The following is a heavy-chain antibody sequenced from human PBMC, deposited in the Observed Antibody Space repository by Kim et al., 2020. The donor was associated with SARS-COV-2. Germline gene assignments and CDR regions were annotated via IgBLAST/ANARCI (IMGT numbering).Heavy chain of an antibody. CDR2: INWNGGST. D-gene: IGHD3-22*01. CDR3: AREGRSGYYQGACDI. V-gene: IGHV3-20*04. J-gene: IGHJ3*02. CDR1: GFTFDDYG. Sequence: GGSLRLSCAASGFTFDDYGMSWVRQAPGKGLEWVSGINWNGGSTGYADSVKGRFTISRDNAKNSLYLQMNSLRAEDTALYYCAREGRSGYYQGACDIWGQGTMVTVSS.